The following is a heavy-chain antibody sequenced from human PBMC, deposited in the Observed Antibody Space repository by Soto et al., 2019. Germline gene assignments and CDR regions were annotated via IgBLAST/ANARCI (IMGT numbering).Heavy chain of an antibody. V-gene: IGHV3-21*01. CDR2: INRASIYI. J-gene: IGHJ4*02. Sequence: GGSLRLSCVASGFTFSTYDMNWVRQAPGKGLEWVSSINRASIYIYYADSVRGRLTISRDNAKNSLYLQMDSLRVEDTAVYYCARRTVTTYHYFDYWGQGTLVT. CDR3: ARRTVTTYHYFDY. D-gene: IGHD4-17*01. CDR1: GFTFSTYD.